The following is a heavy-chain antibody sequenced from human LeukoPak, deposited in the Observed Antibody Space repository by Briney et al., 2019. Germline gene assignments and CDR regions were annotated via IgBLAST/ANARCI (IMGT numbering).Heavy chain of an antibody. CDR1: GYTFTSYG. CDR3: ARHPYCSSTSCYYDY. V-gene: IGHV1-18*01. D-gene: IGHD2-2*01. Sequence: ASVKVSCKASGYTFTSYGISWVRQAPGQGLEWMRWISAYNGNTNYAQKLQGRVTMTTDTSTSTAYMELRSLRSDDTAVYYCARHPYCSSTSCYYDYWGQGTLVTVSS. CDR2: ISAYNGNT. J-gene: IGHJ4*02.